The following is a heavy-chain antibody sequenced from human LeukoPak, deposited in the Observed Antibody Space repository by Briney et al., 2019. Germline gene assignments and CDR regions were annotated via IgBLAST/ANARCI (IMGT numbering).Heavy chain of an antibody. CDR1: GGSFSGYY. CDR2: INHSGST. Sequence: SETLSLTCAVYGGSFSGYYWSWIRQPPGKGLEWIGEINHSGSTNYNPSLKSRVTISVDTSKNLFSLKLSSVTAADTAVYYCARGNSYDYWGQGTLVTVSS. V-gene: IGHV4-34*01. J-gene: IGHJ4*02. D-gene: IGHD4-23*01. CDR3: ARGNSYDY.